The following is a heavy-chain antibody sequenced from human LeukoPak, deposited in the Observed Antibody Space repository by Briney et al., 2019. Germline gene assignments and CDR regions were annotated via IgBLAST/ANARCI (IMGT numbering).Heavy chain of an antibody. CDR1: GPSISHYY. V-gene: IGHV4-4*09. CDR2: IHSSGGS. CDR3: ARLESYHDF. D-gene: IGHD1-26*01. Sequence: PSEPLSLTCTVSGPSISHYYWSWIRQTPEKGLEWMGHIHSSGGSSYYPSLKSRLTLSIDTSRNQLSLKLPSVTAADTAVYFCARLESYHDFWGQGALVTVSS. J-gene: IGHJ4*02.